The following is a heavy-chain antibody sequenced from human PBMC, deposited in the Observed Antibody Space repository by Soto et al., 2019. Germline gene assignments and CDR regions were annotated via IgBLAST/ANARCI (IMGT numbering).Heavy chain of an antibody. V-gene: IGHV4-30-4*01. CDR2: IYYSGST. CDR3: ARNIGRDYYYGMDV. D-gene: IGHD2-15*01. Sequence: SSETLSLTCTVSGGSISSGDYYWSWIRQPPGKGLEWIGYIYYSGSTYYNPSLKSRVTISVDTSKNQFSLKLSSVTAADTAVYYCARNIGRDYYYGMDVWGQGTTVTVSS. J-gene: IGHJ6*02. CDR1: GGSISSGDYY.